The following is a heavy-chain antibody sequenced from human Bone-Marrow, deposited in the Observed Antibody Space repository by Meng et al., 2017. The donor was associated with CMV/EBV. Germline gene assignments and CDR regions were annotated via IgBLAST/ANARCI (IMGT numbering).Heavy chain of an antibody. CDR1: GFTFDDYT. J-gene: IGHJ6*02. Sequence: GGSLRLSCAASGFTFDDYTMHWVRQAPGKGLEWVSSISSSSSYIYYADSVKGRFTISRDNAKNSLYLQMNSLRAEDTAVYYCARHVTLGYCSSTSCYPYYGMDVWGQGTTVTVSS. CDR3: ARHVTLGYCSSTSCYPYYGMDV. V-gene: IGHV3-21*01. CDR2: ISSSSSYI. D-gene: IGHD2-2*01.